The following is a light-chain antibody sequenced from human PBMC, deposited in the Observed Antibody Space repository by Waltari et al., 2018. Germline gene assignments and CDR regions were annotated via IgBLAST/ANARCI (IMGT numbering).Light chain of an antibody. CDR3: TSYTRKHTWV. CDR2: DVT. V-gene: IGLV2-14*03. Sequence: QSALTQPASVSGSPGQSITISCSGTSSDIGGYDYVSWYQQYPGIAPKLIIYDVTNRPSGVSNRFSGAKPGYTASLTISGLQAADEAHYYCTSYTRKHTWVFGGGTKVTVL. J-gene: IGLJ3*02. CDR1: SSDIGGYDY.